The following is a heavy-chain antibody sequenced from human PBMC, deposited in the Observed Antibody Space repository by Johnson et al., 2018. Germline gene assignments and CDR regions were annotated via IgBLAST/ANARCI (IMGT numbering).Heavy chain of an antibody. V-gene: IGHV4-59*01. Sequence: QVQLQESGPGLVKPSETLSLTCTVSGGSISSYYWSWIRQPPGKGLEWIGYIYYSGSTNYNPSLKSRVTISVDTSKNQFSLKLSSVTDADTAVYYCARVMYYDPPDIWGQGTMVTVSS. D-gene: IGHD3-3*01. CDR1: GGSISSYY. CDR3: ARVMYYDPPDI. CDR2: IYYSGST. J-gene: IGHJ3*02.